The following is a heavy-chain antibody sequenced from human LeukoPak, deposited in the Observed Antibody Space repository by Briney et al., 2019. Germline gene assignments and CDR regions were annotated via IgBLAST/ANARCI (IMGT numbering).Heavy chain of an antibody. Sequence: GGSLRLSCAASGFTVSSNCMSWVRQAPGKGLEWVSVIYSGGSTYYADSVKGRFTISRDNSKNTLYLQMNSLRAEDTAVYYCARGGSYDYVWGSYDYWGQGTLVTVSS. V-gene: IGHV3-66*02. CDR2: IYSGGST. J-gene: IGHJ4*02. CDR1: GFTVSSNC. CDR3: ARGGSYDYVWGSYDY. D-gene: IGHD3-16*01.